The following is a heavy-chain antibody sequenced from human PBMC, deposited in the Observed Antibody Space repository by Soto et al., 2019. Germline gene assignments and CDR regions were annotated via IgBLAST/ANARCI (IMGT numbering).Heavy chain of an antibody. J-gene: IGHJ6*02. CDR2: ISSSSSYI. CDR3: ASHGGYFGSDYYGMAV. D-gene: IGHD3-16*01. CDR1: GFTFSSYS. V-gene: IGHV3-21*01. Sequence: EVQLVESGGGLVKPGGSLRLSCAASGFTFSSYSMNWVRQAPGKGLEWVSSISSSSSYIYYADSVKGRFTISRDNAKNSLYLQMNSLRAEDTAVYYCASHGGYFGSDYYGMAVWGQGTTVTVSS.